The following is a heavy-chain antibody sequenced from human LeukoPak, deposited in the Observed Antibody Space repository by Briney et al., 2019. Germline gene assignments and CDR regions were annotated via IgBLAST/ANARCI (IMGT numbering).Heavy chain of an antibody. J-gene: IGHJ5*02. V-gene: IGHV3-7*01. D-gene: IGHD6-19*01. CDR1: GFTFHTYL. CDR3: ARGRGWPRVWFGL. Sequence: GGPRRLSCAASGFTFHTYLISWVRQAPGKGLEWVANIKHDGSEKDSVGSVKGRFPISRANAKNSLYLQMTRLTVKDTACYSCARGRGWPRVWFGLWGQGTVVTVSS. CDR2: IKHDGSEK.